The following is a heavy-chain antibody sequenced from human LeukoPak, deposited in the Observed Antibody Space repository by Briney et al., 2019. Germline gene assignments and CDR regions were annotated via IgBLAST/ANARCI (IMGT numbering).Heavy chain of an antibody. CDR2: IRSKANSYAT. V-gene: IGHV3-73*01. Sequence: GGSLKLSCAASGFTFSGSAMHWVRQASGKGLEWVGRIRSKANSYATAYAASVKGRFTISRDDSKNTVYLQMNSLKTEDTAVYYCTSGIAVAGSETFDYWGQGTLVTVSS. J-gene: IGHJ4*02. CDR1: GFTFSGSA. D-gene: IGHD6-19*01. CDR3: TSGIAVAGSETFDY.